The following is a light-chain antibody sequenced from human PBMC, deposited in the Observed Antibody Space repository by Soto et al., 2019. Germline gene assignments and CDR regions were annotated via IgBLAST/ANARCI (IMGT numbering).Light chain of an antibody. CDR1: ETIYGY. J-gene: IGKJ4*01. CDR3: QQYSAYPLT. CDR2: WAS. Sequence: DIQLTQSPSILSASVGDRVTITCRASETIYGYLAWYQQKPGEAPKLLIYWASTLVSGVPSRFTGGESGTEFTLTISDLQPDDLATYFCQQYSAYPLTFGGVTKVDVK. V-gene: IGKV1-5*03.